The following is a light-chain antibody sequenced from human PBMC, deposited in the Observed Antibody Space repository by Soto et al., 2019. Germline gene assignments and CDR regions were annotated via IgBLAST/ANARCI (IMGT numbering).Light chain of an antibody. CDR3: AAWDDILNGYV. J-gene: IGLJ1*01. Sequence: QSVLNQPPSASGTPGQRVTISCSGSSSNIESNTVTWYQQLPGTAPKLVIYSNYDRPSGVPDRFSGSTSGTSASLVIRGLQSEDEADYYCAAWDDILNGYVFGGGTKVTVL. CDR2: SNY. V-gene: IGLV1-44*01. CDR1: SSNIESNT.